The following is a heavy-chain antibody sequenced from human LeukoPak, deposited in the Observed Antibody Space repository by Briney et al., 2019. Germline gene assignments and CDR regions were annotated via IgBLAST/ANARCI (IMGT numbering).Heavy chain of an antibody. Sequence: EASVKVSCKASGYAFTSYDLQWVRQATGQGLEWMGWMNPNSGHTGYAQKFQGRVTMTRNTSISTAYMELSSLRSEDTAVYYCARDAGYYDFWSGYYTGKLFYYYYGMDVWGQGTTVTVSS. V-gene: IGHV1-8*01. CDR1: GYAFTSYD. CDR2: MNPNSGHT. J-gene: IGHJ6*02. D-gene: IGHD3-3*01. CDR3: ARDAGYYDFWSGYYTGKLFYYYYGMDV.